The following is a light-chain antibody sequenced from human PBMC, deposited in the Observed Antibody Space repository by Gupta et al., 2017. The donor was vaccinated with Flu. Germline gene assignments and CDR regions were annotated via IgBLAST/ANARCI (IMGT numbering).Light chain of an antibody. CDR2: KAS. CDR3: MHSTRWPWT. J-gene: IGKJ1*01. CDR1: QSLVYSDGDSY. V-gene: IGKV2-30*01. Sequence: DGVLTQSPLSLPVTLGQPASISCRSSQSLVYSDGDSYVSWFHQRPGQSPRRLIYKASNRDPGVPDRISGSGSGTDFTLKISRVEAEDVGVYYCMHSTRWPWTFGQGTEVEIK.